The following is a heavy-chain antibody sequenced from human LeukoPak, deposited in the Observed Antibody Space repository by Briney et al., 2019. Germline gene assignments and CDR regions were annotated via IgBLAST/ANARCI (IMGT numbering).Heavy chain of an antibody. Sequence: ASVKVSCKASGYTLTSYHMHWVRQAPGQGLEWMGKINLSGGSTTYAQKFQGRVTMTRATSTSTVYMELSSLRSEDTAVYYCARDYVDDIPMIKDYWGQGTLVTVSS. D-gene: IGHD2-8*01. CDR3: ARDYVDDIPMIKDY. CDR1: GYTLTSYH. J-gene: IGHJ4*02. V-gene: IGHV1-46*01. CDR2: INLSGGST.